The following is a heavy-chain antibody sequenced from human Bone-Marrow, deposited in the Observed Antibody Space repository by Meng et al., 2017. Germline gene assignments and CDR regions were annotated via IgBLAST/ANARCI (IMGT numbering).Heavy chain of an antibody. CDR1: GYNFIGGS. CDR3: ARDENISRGKLFGDY. V-gene: IGHV1-2*06. J-gene: IGHJ4*02. CDR2: INPNNGDT. D-gene: IGHD4-23*01. Sequence: ASVKVSCKASGYNFIGGSWLYWIRQAPGQGLEWMGHINPNNGDTRYAQKFQGRVSMTRDTSISTAYVELSGLRSDDTAVYYCARDENISRGKLFGDYWGQGTLVTVSS.